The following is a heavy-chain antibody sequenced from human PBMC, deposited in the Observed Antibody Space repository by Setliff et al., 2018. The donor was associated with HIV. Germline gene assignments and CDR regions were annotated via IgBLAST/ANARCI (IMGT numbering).Heavy chain of an antibody. D-gene: IGHD6-6*01. J-gene: IGHJ4*02. V-gene: IGHV4-31*01. CDR2: IHYSGAT. CDR1: GGSISSSANY. CDR3: ARHVGYSSSSLDY. Sequence: SETLSLTCSISGGSISSSANYWTWIRQHPGKGLEWIGQIHYSGATYYNPSLKGQFVISRDTSNNQFSMKLRSVTAADTAVYYCARHVGYSSSSLDYWGQGTLVTVSS.